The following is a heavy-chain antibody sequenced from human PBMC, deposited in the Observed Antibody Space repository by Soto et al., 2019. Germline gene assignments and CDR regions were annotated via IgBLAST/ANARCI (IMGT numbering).Heavy chain of an antibody. CDR3: VRVTGP. CDR2: IYRSGST. CDR1: GGSISSGGYS. J-gene: IGHJ5*02. V-gene: IGHV4-30-2*01. Sequence: PSETLSLTCSVSGGSISSGGYSWSWIRQPPGKGLEWIGYIYRSGSTYCNPSLKSRVTISVDRSKNQFSLKLSSVSAADTAVYYCVRVTGPWCQGSLVTVSS. D-gene: IGHD7-27*01.